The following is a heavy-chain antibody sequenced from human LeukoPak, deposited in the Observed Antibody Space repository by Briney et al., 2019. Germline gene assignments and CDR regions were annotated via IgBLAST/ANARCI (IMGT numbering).Heavy chain of an antibody. J-gene: IGHJ4*02. V-gene: IGHV3-21*01. D-gene: IGHD5-12*01. CDR3: ARVGGGYEVLDY. CDR2: ISSSSSYI. CDR1: GFTFSSYS. Sequence: GGSLRLSCAASGFTFSSYSMNWVRQAPGKGLEWVSSISSSSSYIYYAGSVKGRFTISRDNAKNSLYLQMNSLRAEDTAVYYCARVGGGYEVLDYWGQGTLVTVSS.